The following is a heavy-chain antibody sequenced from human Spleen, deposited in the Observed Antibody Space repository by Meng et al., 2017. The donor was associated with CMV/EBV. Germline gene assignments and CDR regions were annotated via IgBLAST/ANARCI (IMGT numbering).Heavy chain of an antibody. D-gene: IGHD1-7*01. Sequence: SVKVSCKASGYSFTDYYIHWVRQAPGQGLEWMGGIIPIFATTNYAQKFQGRGTITTDESATTAYMELSGLRSEDTAVYFCARVVYGWNYGGDYSYFDHWGQGTLVTVSS. J-gene: IGHJ4*02. V-gene: IGHV1-69*05. CDR2: IIPIFATT. CDR3: ARVVYGWNYGGDYSYFDH. CDR1: GYSFTDYY.